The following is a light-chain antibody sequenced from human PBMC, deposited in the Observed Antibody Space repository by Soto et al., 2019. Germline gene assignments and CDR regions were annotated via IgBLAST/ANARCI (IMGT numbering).Light chain of an antibody. CDR3: QHYNNWWT. V-gene: IGKV3-15*01. CDR2: GAS. J-gene: IGKJ1*01. CDR1: QSVNNN. Sequence: EIVMTQSPATLSVSPGERATLSCRASQSVNNNLAWYQQKPGQAPRLLISGASTRATGIPARFSGSGSETEFTLTIRSLQSEDVAVYYCQHYNNWWTFGQGTKVEIK.